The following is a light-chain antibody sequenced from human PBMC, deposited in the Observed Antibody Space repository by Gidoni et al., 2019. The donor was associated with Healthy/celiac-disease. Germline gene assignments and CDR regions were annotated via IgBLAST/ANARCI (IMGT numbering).Light chain of an antibody. J-gene: IGKJ5*01. V-gene: IGKV4-1*01. Sequence: DIVMTQSPDSLAVSLGERATINCKSSQSVLYSSNNKNYLAWYQQKPGQPHKLLIYWASTRESGVPDRFSGSGSGTDFTPTISSLQAEDVAVYYCQQYYSTLTFGQGTRLEIK. CDR1: QSVLYSSNNKNY. CDR3: QQYYSTLT. CDR2: WAS.